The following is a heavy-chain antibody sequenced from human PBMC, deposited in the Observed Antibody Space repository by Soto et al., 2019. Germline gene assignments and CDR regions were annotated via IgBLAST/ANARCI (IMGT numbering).Heavy chain of an antibody. D-gene: IGHD6-13*01. CDR2: ISSSSSYT. CDR3: ARAVAAAGTDY. J-gene: IGHJ4*02. Sequence: GSLRLSCAAAAFTFSVYYMSWIRQAPGKGLEWVSYISSSSSYTNYADSVKGRFTISRDNAKNSLYLQMNSLRAEDTAVYYCARAVAAAGTDYWGQGTLVTVSS. CDR1: AFTFSVYY. V-gene: IGHV3-11*06.